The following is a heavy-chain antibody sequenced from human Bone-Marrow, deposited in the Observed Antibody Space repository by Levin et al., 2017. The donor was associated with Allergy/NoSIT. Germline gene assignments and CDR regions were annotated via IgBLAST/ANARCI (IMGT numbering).Heavy chain of an antibody. Sequence: SETLSLTCTVSGGSVSSGSYYWSWIRQPPGKGLEWIGYIYYSGSTNYNPSLKSRATISVDTSKNQFSLKLSSVTAADTAVYYCARGGLFRFLEWSMDVWGKGTPVTVSS. CDR2: IYYSGST. CDR1: GGSVSSGSYY. CDR3: ARGGLFRFLEWSMDV. V-gene: IGHV4-61*01. D-gene: IGHD3-3*01. J-gene: IGHJ6*03.